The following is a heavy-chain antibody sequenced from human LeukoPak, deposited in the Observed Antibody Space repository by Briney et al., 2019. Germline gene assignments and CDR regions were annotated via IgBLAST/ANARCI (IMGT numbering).Heavy chain of an antibody. Sequence: EASVKVSCKASGYTFTGYYMHWVRQAPGQGLEWMGIINPSGGSTSYAQKFQGRVTMTRDTSTSTVYMELSSLRSEDTAVYYCARNTLTAMNYYYYGMDVWGQGTTVTVSS. J-gene: IGHJ6*02. V-gene: IGHV1-46*01. CDR2: INPSGGST. CDR1: GYTFTGYY. D-gene: IGHD5-18*01. CDR3: ARNTLTAMNYYYYGMDV.